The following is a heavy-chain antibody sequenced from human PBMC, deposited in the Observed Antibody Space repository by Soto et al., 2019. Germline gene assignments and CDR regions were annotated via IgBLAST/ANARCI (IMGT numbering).Heavy chain of an antibody. V-gene: IGHV3-21*01. CDR3: AGDYYDSSALY. CDR1: EFTFSIYS. Sequence: WGSLRLSCAASEFTFSIYSMNWVRQAPGKGLEWVSSISSSSTYIYYADSVKGRCTISRDNAKNSLYLQMNSLRAEDTAVYYCAGDYYDSSALYWGQGTMVTVSS. J-gene: IGHJ4*02. D-gene: IGHD3-22*01. CDR2: ISSSSTYI.